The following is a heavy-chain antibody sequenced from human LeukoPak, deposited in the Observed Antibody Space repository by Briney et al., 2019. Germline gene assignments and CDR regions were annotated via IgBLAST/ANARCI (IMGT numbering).Heavy chain of an antibody. V-gene: IGHV4-4*02. Sequence: SGTLSLTCAVSGGSISSSNWWSWVRQPPGKGLEWIGEIYHSGSTNYNPSLKSRVTISVDKSRNHFSLNLSSVTVADTAVYYCARVNINNWHSCDYWGQGTLVTVSS. J-gene: IGHJ4*02. D-gene: IGHD1-1*01. CDR2: IYHSGST. CDR3: ARVNINNWHSCDY. CDR1: GGSISSSNW.